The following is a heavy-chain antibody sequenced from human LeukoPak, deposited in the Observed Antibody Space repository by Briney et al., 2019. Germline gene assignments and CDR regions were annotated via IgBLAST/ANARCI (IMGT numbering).Heavy chain of an antibody. D-gene: IGHD2-21*02. CDR3: AKSGHIVVVTAAIPQYFQH. V-gene: IGHV3-20*04. Sequence: GGSLRLSCAASGFTFDDYGMSWVRQAPGKGLEWVSGINWNGGSTGYADSVKGRFTISRDNSKNTLYLQMNSLRAEDTAVYYCAKSGHIVVVTAAIPQYFQHWGQGTLVTVSS. CDR2: INWNGGST. J-gene: IGHJ1*01. CDR1: GFTFDDYG.